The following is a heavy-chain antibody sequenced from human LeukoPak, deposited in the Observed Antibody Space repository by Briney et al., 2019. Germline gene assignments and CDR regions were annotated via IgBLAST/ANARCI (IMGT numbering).Heavy chain of an antibody. J-gene: IGHJ3*02. CDR3: ARLNRGRAPSRWLQTDDAFDI. CDR1: GGTFSSYA. CDR2: IIPIFGTA. Sequence: SVKVSCKASGGTFSSYAISWVRQAPGQGLEWMGGIIPIFGTANYAQKFQGRVTITADESTSTAYMELSSLRSEDTAVYYCARLNRGRAPSRWLQTDDAFDIWGQGTMVTVSS. V-gene: IGHV1-69*13. D-gene: IGHD5-24*01.